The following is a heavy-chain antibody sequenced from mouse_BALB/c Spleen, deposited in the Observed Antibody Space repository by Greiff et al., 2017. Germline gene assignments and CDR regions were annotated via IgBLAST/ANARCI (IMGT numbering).Heavy chain of an antibody. CDR3: ARSETARATSMDY. Sequence: LQQPGSELVRPGASVKLSCKASGYTFTSYWMHWVKQRPGQGLEWIGNIYPGSGSTNYNGKFKGKATLTADKSSSTAYMQLSSLTSVDSAVYFCARSETARATSMDYWGQGTSVTVSS. V-gene: IGHV1S22*01. CDR2: IYPGSGST. J-gene: IGHJ4*01. CDR1: GYTFTSYW. D-gene: IGHD3-2*01.